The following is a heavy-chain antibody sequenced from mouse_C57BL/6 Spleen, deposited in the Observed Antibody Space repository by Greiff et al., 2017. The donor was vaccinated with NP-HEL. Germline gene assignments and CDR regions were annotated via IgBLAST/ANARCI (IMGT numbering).Heavy chain of an antibody. Sequence: VQLQQSGAELARPGASVKLSCKASGYTFTSYGISWVKQRTGQGLEWIGEIYPRSGNTYYNEKFKGKATLTADKSSSTAYMELRSLTSEDSAVYFFARDYGSSYRYFDVWGTGTTVTVSS. V-gene: IGHV1-81*01. CDR3: ARDYGSSYRYFDV. CDR1: GYTFTSYG. J-gene: IGHJ1*03. CDR2: IYPRSGNT. D-gene: IGHD1-1*01.